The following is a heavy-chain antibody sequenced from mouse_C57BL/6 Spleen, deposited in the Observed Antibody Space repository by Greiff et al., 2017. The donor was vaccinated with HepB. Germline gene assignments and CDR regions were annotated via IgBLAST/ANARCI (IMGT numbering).Heavy chain of an antibody. CDR1: GFSLTSYG. CDR2: IWSGGST. J-gene: IGHJ3*01. V-gene: IGHV2-2*01. Sequence: VQLQQSGPGLVQPSQSLSITCTVSGFSLTSYGVHWVRQSPGKGLEWLGGIWSGGSTDYNAAFISRLGISKDNSKSQVFFKMNSLQAADTAIYYCARNPGAYWGQGTLVTVSA. CDR3: ARNPGAY.